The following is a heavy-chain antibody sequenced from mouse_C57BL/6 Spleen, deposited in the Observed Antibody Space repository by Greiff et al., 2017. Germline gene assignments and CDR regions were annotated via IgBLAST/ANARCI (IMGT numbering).Heavy chain of an antibody. V-gene: IGHV1-39*01. Sequence: LVESGPDLVKPGASVKISCTASGYSFTDYNMNWVQQTNGKSLEWIGVINPNYGTTSYNQKFKGKSTLTVDRSSSTAYMQLNSLTSENTAVYYCARSTWTAQATGYSFDYWGQGTTLTVSS. CDR3: ARSTWTAQATGYSFDY. J-gene: IGHJ2*01. CDR1: GYSFTDYN. CDR2: INPNYGTT. D-gene: IGHD3-2*02.